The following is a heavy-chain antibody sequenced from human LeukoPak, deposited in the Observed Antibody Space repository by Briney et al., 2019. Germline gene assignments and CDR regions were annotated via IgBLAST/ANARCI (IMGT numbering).Heavy chain of an antibody. V-gene: IGHV3-74*01. Sequence: GGSLRLSCAASGFTFSSYWMHWVRQAPGKGLVWVSRINSDGSSTSYADSVKGRFTISRDNAKNTLYLQMNSLRAGDTAVYYCARGYGDYSYHGAVDIWGQGTMVTVSS. D-gene: IGHD4-17*01. J-gene: IGHJ3*02. CDR1: GFTFSSYW. CDR3: ARGYGDYSYHGAVDI. CDR2: INSDGSST.